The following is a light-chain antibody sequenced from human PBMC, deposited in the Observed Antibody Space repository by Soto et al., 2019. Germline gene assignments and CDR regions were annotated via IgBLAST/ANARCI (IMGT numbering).Light chain of an antibody. CDR3: MQTLQTPPWT. Sequence: DVVMTQSPLSLPVIPGEPASISCRSSQTLLHINGHNYLDWYLQKPGQSPQLLIYLGSNRASGVPDRFSGSGSGTEFTLKISRVEADDVGIYYCMQTLQTPPWTFGQGTKVEIK. CDR1: QTLLHINGHNY. V-gene: IGKV2-28*01. J-gene: IGKJ1*01. CDR2: LGS.